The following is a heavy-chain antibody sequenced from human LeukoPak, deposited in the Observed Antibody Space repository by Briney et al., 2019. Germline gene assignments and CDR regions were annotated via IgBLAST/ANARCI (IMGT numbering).Heavy chain of an antibody. CDR2: IYSGGST. CDR3: ARGDFGRNYFDY. CDR1: GFTFSSYW. J-gene: IGHJ4*02. Sequence: GGSLRLSCAASGFTFSSYWMSWVRQAPGKGLEWVSVIYSGGSTYYADSVKGRFTISRDNSKNTLYLQMNSLRAEDTAVYYCARGDFGRNYFDYWGQGTLVTVSS. D-gene: IGHD3-10*01. V-gene: IGHV3-66*02.